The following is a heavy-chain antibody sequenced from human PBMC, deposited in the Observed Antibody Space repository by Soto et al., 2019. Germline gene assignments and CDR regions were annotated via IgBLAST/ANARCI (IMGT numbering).Heavy chain of an antibody. V-gene: IGHV3-9*01. J-gene: IGHJ5*02. D-gene: IGHD6-6*01. CDR3: AKQHYRTSSLVDP. CDR1: GFRCDDYY. Sequence: CLRRYCAACGFRCDDYYMHWVRQAPGKGLGWVSGITWNSGSIGYADSVKGRFTISRDNAKNSLYLQMNSLRPEDTALYYCAKQHYRTSSLVDPWGQRTLVTVSS. CDR2: ITWNSGSI.